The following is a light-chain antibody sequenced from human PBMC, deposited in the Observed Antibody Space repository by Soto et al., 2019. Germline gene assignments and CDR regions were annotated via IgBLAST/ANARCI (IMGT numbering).Light chain of an antibody. CDR2: GAS. Sequence: EILLTQSPGTLSLSPGDRATLSCRASQSLTNSLLASYQQQPGQTPRLLIYGASFTATDIPNRFSGSGSGTDFTLNISRLEAEDFAVYFYHQYGRLPFSFGGGTKVDIK. CDR3: HQYGRLPFS. J-gene: IGKJ4*01. CDR1: QSLTNSL. V-gene: IGKV3-20*01.